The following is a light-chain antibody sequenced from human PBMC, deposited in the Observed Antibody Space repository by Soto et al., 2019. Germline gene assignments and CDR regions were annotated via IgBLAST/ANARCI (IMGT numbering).Light chain of an antibody. Sequence: EIVLTQSPGTLSLSPGDRATLSCRASQSVSSNYLAWYQQKPGQAPRLLIYGASSRATGIPDRFSGGGSGTDFTLTISRLEPEDFAVYYCQRYGTSLTLTFGGGTKVDIK. CDR2: GAS. V-gene: IGKV3-20*01. CDR1: QSVSSNY. J-gene: IGKJ4*01. CDR3: QRYGTSLTLT.